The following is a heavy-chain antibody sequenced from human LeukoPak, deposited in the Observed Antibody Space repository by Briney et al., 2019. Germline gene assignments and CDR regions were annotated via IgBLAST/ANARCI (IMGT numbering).Heavy chain of an antibody. CDR1: YYSISNGYY. J-gene: IGHJ4*02. D-gene: IGHD6-19*01. Sequence: SETLSLTCTVSYYSISNGYYWGWIRQPPGKGLEWIGSTYHSGSTHYNPSLKSRVTISVDTSKNQFSLKLRSVTAADTAVYYCARGYASNGCDYWGQGTLVTVSS. V-gene: IGHV4-38-2*02. CDR2: TYHSGST. CDR3: ARGYASNGCDY.